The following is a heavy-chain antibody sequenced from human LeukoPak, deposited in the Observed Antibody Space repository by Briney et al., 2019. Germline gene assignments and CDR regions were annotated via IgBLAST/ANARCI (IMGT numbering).Heavy chain of an antibody. CDR3: ARFPMAAAGPHDAFDI. J-gene: IGHJ3*02. V-gene: IGHV3-48*04. D-gene: IGHD6-13*01. Sequence: PGGSLRLSCAASGFTFSSYWMSWVRQAPGKGLEWVSYISSSSSTIYYADSVKGRFTISRDNAKNSLYLQMNSLRAEDTAVYYCARFPMAAAGPHDAFDIWGQGTMVTVSS. CDR2: ISSSSSTI. CDR1: GFTFSSYW.